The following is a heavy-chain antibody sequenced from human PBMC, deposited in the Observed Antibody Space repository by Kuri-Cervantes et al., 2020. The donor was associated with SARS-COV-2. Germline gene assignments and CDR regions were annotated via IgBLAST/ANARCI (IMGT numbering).Heavy chain of an antibody. CDR2: ISYDGKKK. Sequence: GKSLKISCTASGFNFSTTDMHWVRQTPGKGLEWVAVISYDGKKKKCVASGKGRFTISRDNSQNTPYLQVKSLKSEDTAIYYCAKDRFGVHDFWGQGTLVTVSS. D-gene: IGHD2-8*01. V-gene: IGHV3-30*18. CDR1: GFNFSTTD. J-gene: IGHJ4*02. CDR3: AKDRFGVHDF.